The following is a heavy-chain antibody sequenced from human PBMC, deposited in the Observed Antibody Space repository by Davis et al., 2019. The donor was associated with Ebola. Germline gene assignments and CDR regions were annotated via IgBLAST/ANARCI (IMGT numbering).Heavy chain of an antibody. D-gene: IGHD5-12*01. V-gene: IGHV4-34*01. CDR2: INHSGST. J-gene: IGHJ4*02. Sequence: GSLRLSCAASGFTFSSYEMNWVCQAPGKGLEWIGEINHSGSTNYNPSLKSRVTISVDTSKNQFSLKLSSVTAADTAVYYCARGGWWLRSRGYSFDYWGQGTLVTVSS. CDR1: GFTFSSYE. CDR3: ARGGWWLRSRGYSFDY.